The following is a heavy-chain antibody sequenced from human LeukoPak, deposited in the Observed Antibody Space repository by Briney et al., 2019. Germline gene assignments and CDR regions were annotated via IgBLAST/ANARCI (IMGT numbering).Heavy chain of an antibody. D-gene: IGHD3-10*01. CDR2: IYYSGST. J-gene: IGHJ4*02. CDR3: ARHSFYYGSGSDY. CDR1: GGSIGSSSYY. Sequence: SETLSLTCTVSGGSIGSSSYYWGWIRQPPGKGLEWIGSIYYSGSTYYNPSLKSRVTISVDTSKNQFSLKLSSVTAADTAVYYCARHSFYYGSGSDYWGQGTLVTVSS. V-gene: IGHV4-39*01.